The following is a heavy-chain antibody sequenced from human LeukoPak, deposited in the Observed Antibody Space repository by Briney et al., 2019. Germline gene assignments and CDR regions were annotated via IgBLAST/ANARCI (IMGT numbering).Heavy chain of an antibody. D-gene: IGHD1-26*01. Sequence: SLTVSCKTSRYTLTGYYMHSVRQAPGQGLEWMGWINPNSGGTNNAHKFQGRVTMTRDTAVSTAYMELSRLRSDDTAVYYCARGYRGGSFDYWGQGTLVTVSS. CDR3: ARGYRGGSFDY. V-gene: IGHV1-2*02. J-gene: IGHJ4*02. CDR2: INPNSGGT. CDR1: RYTLTGYY.